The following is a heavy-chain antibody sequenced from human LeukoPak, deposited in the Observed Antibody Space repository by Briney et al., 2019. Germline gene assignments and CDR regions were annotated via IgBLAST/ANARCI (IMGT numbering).Heavy chain of an antibody. D-gene: IGHD2-21*02. CDR3: ARDRSAPWYSLED. J-gene: IGHJ4*02. CDR1: GFKLEDFG. CDR2: ISWDGDGT. V-gene: IGHV3-20*04. Sequence: GESLRLSCSGSGFKLEDFGMNWVRQAPGKGLEWVAGISWDGDGTSYADSVRGRFTISRDNEKKSVYLQMNTLRAGDTALYYCARDRSAPWYSLEDWGQGTLVTVS.